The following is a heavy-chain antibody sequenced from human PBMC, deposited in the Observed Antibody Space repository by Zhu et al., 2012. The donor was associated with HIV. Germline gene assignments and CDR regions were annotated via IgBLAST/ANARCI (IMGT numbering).Heavy chain of an antibody. J-gene: IGHJ1*01. D-gene: IGHD3-22*01. V-gene: IGHV4-34*01. CDR3: ARVREYYYDTSGYWLRT. Sequence: QVQLQQWGAGLLKPSETLSLTCAVYGESFSNHYWSWIRQPPGKGLEWIGEINHSGSTKYNPSLKSRVVISVDPSKNQFSLKVRSVTAADTAVYYCARVREYYYDTSGYWLRTWGQGPWSPSPQ. CDR1: GESFSNHY. CDR2: INHSGST.